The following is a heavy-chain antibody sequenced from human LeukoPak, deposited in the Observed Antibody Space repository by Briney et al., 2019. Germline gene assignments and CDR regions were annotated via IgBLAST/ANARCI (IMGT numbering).Heavy chain of an antibody. V-gene: IGHV3-9*01. J-gene: IGHJ4*02. Sequence: GGSLRLSCAASGFTFDDYAMHWVRQAPGKGLEWVSGISWNSGSIGYADSVKGRFTISRENAKNSLYLQMNSLRAGDTAVYYCARVGSSGYYYFDYWGQGTLVTVSS. CDR3: ARVGSSGYYYFDY. CDR2: ISWNSGSI. D-gene: IGHD3-22*01. CDR1: GFTFDDYA.